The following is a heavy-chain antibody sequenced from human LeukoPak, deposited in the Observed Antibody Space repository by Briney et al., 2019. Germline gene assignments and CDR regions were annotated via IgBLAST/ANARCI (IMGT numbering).Heavy chain of an antibody. CDR2: IYHSGST. Sequence: SQTLSLTCAVSGGSISSGGYSWSWIRQPPGKGLEWIGYIYHSGSTYYNPSLKSRVTISVDRSKNQFSLKLSSVTAADTAVYCCTRDFIHCSSTSCYTRWFDPWGQGTLVTVSS. V-gene: IGHV4-30-2*01. J-gene: IGHJ5*02. D-gene: IGHD2-2*02. CDR1: GGSISSGGYS. CDR3: TRDFIHCSSTSCYTRWFDP.